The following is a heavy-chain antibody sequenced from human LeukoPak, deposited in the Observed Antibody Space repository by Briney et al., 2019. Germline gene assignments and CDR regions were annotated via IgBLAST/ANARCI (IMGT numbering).Heavy chain of an antibody. CDR1: RFTFSTYW. Sequence: GGSLRLSCAASRFTFSTYWMSWVRQAPGKGLEWVANIKQDGREKYYVDSVKSRFTISRDNAKNSLYLQMNSLRAEDTAVYYCARDRGNDYNSYFFDYWGQGILVTVSS. CDR3: ARDRGNDYNSYFFDY. D-gene: IGHD5-24*01. J-gene: IGHJ4*02. V-gene: IGHV3-7*01. CDR2: IKQDGREK.